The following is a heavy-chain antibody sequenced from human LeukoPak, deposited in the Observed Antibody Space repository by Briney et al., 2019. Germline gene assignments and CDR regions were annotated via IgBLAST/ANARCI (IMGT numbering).Heavy chain of an antibody. V-gene: IGHV1-18*01. Sequence: RWASVKVSCKASGYTFTNYAFSWVRQAPGQGLEWMGWINTNNGNTNYVKRLQGRVTMTTDTSTSTAYMELRSLRSDDTAVYYCAGEREETYGSGSYTFDHWGQGTLVTVSS. CDR3: AGEREETYGSGSYTFDH. D-gene: IGHD3-10*01. J-gene: IGHJ4*02. CDR2: INTNNGNT. CDR1: GYTFTNYA.